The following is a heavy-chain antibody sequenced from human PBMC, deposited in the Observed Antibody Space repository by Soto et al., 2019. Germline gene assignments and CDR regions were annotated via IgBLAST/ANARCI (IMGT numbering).Heavy chain of an antibody. V-gene: IGHV5-51*01. CDR2: IHPVDSDT. Sequence: PGESLKISCKGSGYSFTSYWIGWVRQMPGKGLEWMGIIHPVDSDTRYSPSFQGQVTISADKSISTDYLQWSSLKASDTAMYYCARVLRSGYLAYFYYDMDVWGQGTTVTVSS. D-gene: IGHD5-12*01. CDR1: GYSFTSYW. CDR3: ARVLRSGYLAYFYYDMDV. J-gene: IGHJ6*02.